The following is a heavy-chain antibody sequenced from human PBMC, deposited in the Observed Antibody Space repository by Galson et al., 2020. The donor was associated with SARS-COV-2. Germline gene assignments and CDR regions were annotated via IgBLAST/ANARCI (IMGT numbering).Heavy chain of an antibody. CDR2: IYYSGST. CDR3: VRGGWDYGGWFDP. V-gene: IGHV4-59*13. D-gene: IGHD4-17*01. J-gene: IGHJ5*02. CDR1: GGPISSYY. Sequence: SETLSPTCPVPGGPISSYYWSWIRQPPGKGLEWIGYIYYSGSTNYNPPLNSRVTISVDTSKNQFSLKLSSVTAADTAVDYCVRGGWDYGGWFDPWGQGTLVTVSS.